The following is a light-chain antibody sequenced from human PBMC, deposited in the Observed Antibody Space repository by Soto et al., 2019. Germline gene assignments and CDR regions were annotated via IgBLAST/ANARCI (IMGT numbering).Light chain of an antibody. CDR2: EDN. CDR1: SSDVGSYNL. Sequence: QSALTQPASVSGSPGQSITISCTGTSSDVGSYNLVSLYQHHPGKAPKFIIYEDNKRPSGVSNRFSGSKSGNTASLTISGLQAEDEADYYCCAFVRSNALLFGGGTKVTVL. CDR3: CAFVRSNALL. J-gene: IGLJ2*01. V-gene: IGLV2-23*01.